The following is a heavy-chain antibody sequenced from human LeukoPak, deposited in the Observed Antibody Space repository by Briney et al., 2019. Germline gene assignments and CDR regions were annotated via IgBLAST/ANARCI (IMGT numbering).Heavy chain of an antibody. J-gene: IGHJ4*02. CDR1: GFPFSSYS. CDR2: IKQDGSEK. Sequence: GGSLRLSCAASGFPFSSYSMHWVRQAPGKGLEWVANIKQDGSEKYYVDSVKGRFTISRDNAKNSLYLQMNSLRAEDTAVYYCARIRDIVGFDYWGQGTLVTVSS. D-gene: IGHD5-12*01. CDR3: ARIRDIVGFDY. V-gene: IGHV3-7*01.